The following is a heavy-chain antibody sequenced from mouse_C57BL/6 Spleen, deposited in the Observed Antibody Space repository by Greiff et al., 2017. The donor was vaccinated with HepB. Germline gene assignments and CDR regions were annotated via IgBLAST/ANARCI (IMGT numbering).Heavy chain of an antibody. CDR3: ARRGGIYDYYIDY. Sequence: QVQLKESGPELVKPGASVKLSCKASGYTFTSYDINWVKQRPGQGLEWIGWIYPRDGSTKYNEKFKGKATLTVDTSSSTAYMELHSLTSEDSAVYVCARRGGIYDYYIDYWGQGTTLTVSS. J-gene: IGHJ2*01. D-gene: IGHD2-4*01. CDR2: IYPRDGST. CDR1: GYTFTSYD. V-gene: IGHV1-85*01.